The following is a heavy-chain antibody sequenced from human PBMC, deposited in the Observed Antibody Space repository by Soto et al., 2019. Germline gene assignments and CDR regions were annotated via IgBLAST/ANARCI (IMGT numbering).Heavy chain of an antibody. V-gene: IGHV1-18*01. CDR3: ARDQDYGEPFDY. J-gene: IGHJ4*02. CDR1: GYTFTSYG. D-gene: IGHD4-17*01. Sequence: ASVKVSCKASGYTFTSYGISWVRQAPGQGLEWMGWISAYNGNTNYAQMLQGRVTMTTDTSTSTAYMELRSLRSDDTAVYYCARDQDYGEPFDYWGQGTLVTVSS. CDR2: ISAYNGNT.